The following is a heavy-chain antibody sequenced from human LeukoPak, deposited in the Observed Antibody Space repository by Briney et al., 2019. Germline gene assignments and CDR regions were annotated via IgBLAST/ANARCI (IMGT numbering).Heavy chain of an antibody. J-gene: IGHJ4*02. CDR2: IYYSGRT. Sequence: PSETLSLTCTVSGGSLSSYYWSWIRQPPGKGLEWIGYIYYSGRTNYNPSLQSRVTISVDTSKNQFSLKLSSVTAADTAVYYCARGYSGYPIDYWGQGTLVTVSS. CDR1: GGSLSSYY. D-gene: IGHD5-12*01. V-gene: IGHV4-59*01. CDR3: ARGYSGYPIDY.